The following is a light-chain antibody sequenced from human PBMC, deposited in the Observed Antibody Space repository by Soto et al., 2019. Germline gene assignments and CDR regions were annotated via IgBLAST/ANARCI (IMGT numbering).Light chain of an antibody. J-gene: IGLJ2*01. CDR1: SSDIGNSTF. V-gene: IGLV2-23*01. CDR2: EGT. Sequence: QSALTQPASVSGSPGQSITISCIGISSDIGNSTFVSWYQQVPGRAPQLVLYEGTRRPSGVSNRLSGAMSDNAASLTISAVQTEDEGDYYCFLQAGSIVLFGGGTKLTVL. CDR3: FLQAGSIVL.